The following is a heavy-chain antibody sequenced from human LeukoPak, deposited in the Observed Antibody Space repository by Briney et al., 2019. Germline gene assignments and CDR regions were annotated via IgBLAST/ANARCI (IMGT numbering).Heavy chain of an antibody. D-gene: IGHD1-26*01. Sequence: GRSLRLSCAASGFTFSSYGMHWVRQAPGKGLEWVANIKQDGSEKYYVGSVKGRFSISRDNAKNSVYLQMDSLRAEDTAVYYCARALSGWGQGTLVTVSS. J-gene: IGHJ4*02. CDR2: IKQDGSEK. V-gene: IGHV3-7*03. CDR1: GFTFSSYG. CDR3: ARALSG.